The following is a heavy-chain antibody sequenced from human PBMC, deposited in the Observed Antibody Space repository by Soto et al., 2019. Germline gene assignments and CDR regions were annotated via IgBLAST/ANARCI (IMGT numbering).Heavy chain of an antibody. J-gene: IGHJ6*02. D-gene: IGHD4-4*01. V-gene: IGHV4-31*03. CDR1: GGSIRNSGYY. CDR3: GRDAVTKRDFYYYGMDV. Sequence: QVQLQESGPGLVKPSQTLSLTCTVSGGSIRNSGYYWSWIRQLPGKGLEWIGFISYSGSTDYAPSLKRRVTMSEDTSKNQFSLKLSSVTAADTAVYYCGRDAVTKRDFYYYGMDVWGRGTTVTVSS. CDR2: ISYSGST.